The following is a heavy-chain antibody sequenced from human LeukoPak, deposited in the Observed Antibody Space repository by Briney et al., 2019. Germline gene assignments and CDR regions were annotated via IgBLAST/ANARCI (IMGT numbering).Heavy chain of an antibody. V-gene: IGHV3-30*02. D-gene: IGHD5-18*01. CDR3: AKEPMGTPMAAIDI. Sequence: GGSLRLSRAASGFTLSGFVVHWVRQAPGKGLEWVACLWDDTSNQYYGDSVKGRFRISRDNSKNILYLQMNSLSREDTAVYYCAKEPMGTPMAAIDIWGQGTMVIVSS. CDR2: LWDDTSNQ. CDR1: GFTLSGFV. J-gene: IGHJ3*02.